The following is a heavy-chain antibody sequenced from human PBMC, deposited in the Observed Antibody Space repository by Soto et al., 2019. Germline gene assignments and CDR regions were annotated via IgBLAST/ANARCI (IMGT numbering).Heavy chain of an antibody. CDR3: ARDFDYGDYVFDY. D-gene: IGHD4-17*01. Sequence: QVQLVESGGGVVQPGRSLRLSCAASGFTFSSYGMHWVRQAPGKGLEWVAVIWYDGNNKNYVDSVKGRFTISRDDSKNTLYLQMNSLRAEDTAVYYCARDFDYGDYVFDYWGQGTLVTVSS. V-gene: IGHV3-33*01. CDR2: IWYDGNNK. CDR1: GFTFSSYG. J-gene: IGHJ4*02.